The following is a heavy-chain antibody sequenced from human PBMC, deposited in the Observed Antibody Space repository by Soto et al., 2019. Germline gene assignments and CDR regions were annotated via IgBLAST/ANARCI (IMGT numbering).Heavy chain of an antibody. Sequence: PXATLSLTCTVSGGSISSYYWSWIRQPPGKGLEWIGYIYYSGSTNYNPSLKSRVTISVDTSKNQFSLKLSSVTAADTAVYYCARSQGYSSSWSNWFDPWGQGTLVTVSS. CDR1: GGSISSYY. J-gene: IGHJ5*02. V-gene: IGHV4-59*01. D-gene: IGHD6-13*01. CDR3: ARSQGYSSSWSNWFDP. CDR2: IYYSGST.